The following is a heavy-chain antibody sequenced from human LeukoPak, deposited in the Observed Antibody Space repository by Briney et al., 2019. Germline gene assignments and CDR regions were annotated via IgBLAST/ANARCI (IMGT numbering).Heavy chain of an antibody. Sequence: ASVKVSCKASGYTFTGYYMHWVRQAPGQGLEWMGWINPDSGGTIYAQNFQGRVTMTRDTSISTAYMELSSLRSEDTAVYYCATDSALSRLSGWSSNFDYWGQGTLVTVSS. D-gene: IGHD6-19*01. J-gene: IGHJ4*02. CDR1: GYTFTGYY. CDR2: INPDSGGT. CDR3: ATDSALSRLSGWSSNFDY. V-gene: IGHV1-2*02.